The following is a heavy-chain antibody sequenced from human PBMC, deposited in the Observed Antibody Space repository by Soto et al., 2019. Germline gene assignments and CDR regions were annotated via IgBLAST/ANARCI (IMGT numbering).Heavy chain of an antibody. Sequence: QVQLVQSGAEVKKPGSSVKVSCKASGGTFSSYAISWVRQAPGQGLEWMGGIIPIFGTANYAQKFQGRVTIPADESTSTAYMELSGLRSEDTAVYYCARDGCRSTSCYTSNWFAPWGQGTLVTVSS. J-gene: IGHJ5*02. D-gene: IGHD2-2*02. V-gene: IGHV1-69*01. CDR1: GGTFSSYA. CDR2: IIPIFGTA. CDR3: ARDGCRSTSCYTSNWFAP.